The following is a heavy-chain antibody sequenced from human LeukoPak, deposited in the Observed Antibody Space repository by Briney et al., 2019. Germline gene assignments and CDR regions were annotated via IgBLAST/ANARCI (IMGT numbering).Heavy chain of an antibody. Sequence: GGSMRLSCAASGFTFSSYSMNWVRQAPGKGLEWVSGISGSGGGTYYADSVKGRFTISRDNSKNTLYLQMNSLRAEDTAVYYCAKDHAELITMIVVGPNAFDIWGQGTMVTVSS. V-gene: IGHV3-23*01. D-gene: IGHD3-22*01. CDR1: GFTFSSYS. CDR3: AKDHAELITMIVVGPNAFDI. J-gene: IGHJ3*02. CDR2: ISGSGGGT.